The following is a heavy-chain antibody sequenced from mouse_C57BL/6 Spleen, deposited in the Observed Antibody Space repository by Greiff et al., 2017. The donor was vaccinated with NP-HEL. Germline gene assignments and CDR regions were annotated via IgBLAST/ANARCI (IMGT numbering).Heavy chain of an antibody. J-gene: IGHJ2*01. Sequence: VQLQQSGAELVKPGASVKMSCKASGYTFTSYWMTWVKQRPGQGLEWIGDIYPGSGSTNYNEKFKSKATLTVDTSSSTAYMQLSSLTSEDSAVYYCARDGSNFFDYWGQGTTLTVSS. CDR1: GYTFTSYW. D-gene: IGHD1-1*01. V-gene: IGHV1-55*01. CDR3: ARDGSNFFDY. CDR2: IYPGSGST.